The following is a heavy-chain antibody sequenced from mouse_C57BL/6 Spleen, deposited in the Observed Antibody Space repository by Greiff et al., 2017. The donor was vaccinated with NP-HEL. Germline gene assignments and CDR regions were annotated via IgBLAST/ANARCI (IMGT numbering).Heavy chain of an antibody. CDR1: GFNIKDDY. D-gene: IGHD1-1*01. Sequence: VQLQQSGAELVRPGASVKLSCTASGFNIKDDYMHWVKQRPEQGLEWIGWIDPENGDTEYASKFQGKATITADTSANTAYLQLSSLTSEDTAVYYCTFTTVLYYDAMDYWGQGTSVTVSS. V-gene: IGHV14-4*01. J-gene: IGHJ4*01. CDR3: TFTTVLYYDAMDY. CDR2: IDPENGDT.